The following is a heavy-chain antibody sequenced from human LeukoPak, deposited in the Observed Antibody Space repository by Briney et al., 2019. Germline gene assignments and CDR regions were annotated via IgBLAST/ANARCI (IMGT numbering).Heavy chain of an antibody. D-gene: IGHD6-19*01. CDR2: IYYSGST. Sequence: PSQTLSLTCTVSGGPISSGDYYWSWIRQPPGKGLEWIGYIYYSGSTYYNPSLKSRVTISVDTSKNQFSLKLSSVTAADTAVYYCASYTGYSSGWYGQDWGQGTLVTVSS. CDR3: ASYTGYSSGWYGQD. V-gene: IGHV4-30-4*08. J-gene: IGHJ4*02. CDR1: GGPISSGDYY.